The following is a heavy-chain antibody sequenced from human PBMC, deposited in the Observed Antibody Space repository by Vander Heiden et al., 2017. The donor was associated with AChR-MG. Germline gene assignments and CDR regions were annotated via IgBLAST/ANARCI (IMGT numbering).Heavy chain of an antibody. D-gene: IGHD3-22*01. V-gene: IGHV2-5*04. CDR3: VHVSWESSGYYFEA. J-gene: IGHJ4*02. CDR2: TYWNDDR. CDR1: GFSPTKRGVG. Sequence: QISLKESGPALVKPTQTLTLTCSFSGFSPTKRGVGVGWIRQSPLKDLEWLALTYWNDDRRYSPSLRDRLTISEVASKSQIVLTMTQTDPVDTGTYYCVHVSWESSGYYFEAWGQGTLVTVSS.